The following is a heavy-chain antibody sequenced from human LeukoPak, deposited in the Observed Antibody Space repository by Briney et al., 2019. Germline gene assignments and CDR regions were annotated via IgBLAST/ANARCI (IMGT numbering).Heavy chain of an antibody. CDR3: ARETSGWYRFDY. CDR1: GGSISSGYYY. J-gene: IGHJ4*02. Sequence: SETLSLTCTVSGGSISSGYYYWNWIRQHPGKGLEWIGYIYSSGSTYYNPSLKSRITISVDTSNNQFSLKLSSVTAADTAVYYCARETSGWYRFDYWGQGTLVTVSS. CDR2: IYSSGST. D-gene: IGHD6-19*01. V-gene: IGHV4-31*03.